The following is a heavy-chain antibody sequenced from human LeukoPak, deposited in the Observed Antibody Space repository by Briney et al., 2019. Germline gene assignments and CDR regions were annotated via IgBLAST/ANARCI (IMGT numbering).Heavy chain of an antibody. CDR1: GYSISSGYY. V-gene: IGHV4-38-2*01. Sequence: SETLSLTCAVSGYSISSGYYWGWIRQPPGKGLEWIGSIYHSGSTYYNPSLKSRVTISVDTSKNQFSLKLSSVTAADTAVYYCARGYYSSWYVNWFDPWGQGTLVTVSS. D-gene: IGHD6-13*01. CDR3: ARGYYSSWYVNWFDP. J-gene: IGHJ5*02. CDR2: IYHSGST.